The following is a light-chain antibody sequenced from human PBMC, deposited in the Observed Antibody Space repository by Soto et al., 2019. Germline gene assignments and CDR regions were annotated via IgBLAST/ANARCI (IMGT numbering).Light chain of an antibody. J-gene: IGKJ2*01. CDR2: GAS. CDR1: QSVSSN. V-gene: IGKV3-15*01. Sequence: EIVMTQSPATLSVSPGERATLSCRASQSVSSNFAWYQQKPGQAPRLLIYGASTRATGIPARFSGSVSGTEFTLTISSLHSEDFAVYYCQQYNTWPPNTFGQGTKLEIK. CDR3: QQYNTWPPNT.